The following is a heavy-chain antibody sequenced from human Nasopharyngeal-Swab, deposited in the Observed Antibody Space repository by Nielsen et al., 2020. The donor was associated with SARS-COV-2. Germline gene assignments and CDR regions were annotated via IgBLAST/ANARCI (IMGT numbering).Heavy chain of an antibody. CDR2: INHSGTT. J-gene: IGHJ4*02. V-gene: IGHV4-34*01. CDR3: ARGHRSISMIVVVIATAHFYFDS. CDR1: GGSFSGYY. Sequence: SETLSLTCAVYGGSFSGYYWSWIRQPPGQGLELIGEINHSGTTSYNPSPKSQVTISSDPSKNQFSLKLSSLTAADTAVYYCARGHRSISMIVVVIATAHFYFDSWGRGTLVTVTS. D-gene: IGHD3-22*01.